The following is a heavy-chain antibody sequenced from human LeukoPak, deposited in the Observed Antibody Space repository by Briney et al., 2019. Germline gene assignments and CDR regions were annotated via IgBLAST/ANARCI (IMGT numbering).Heavy chain of an antibody. CDR2: IYHSGST. CDR1: GGSISSSNW. V-gene: IGHV4-4*02. D-gene: IGHD6-13*01. CDR3: ARDRLTYSSSWSDAFDI. Sequence: SETLSLTCAVSGGSISSSNWWSWVRQPPGKGLEWIGEIYHSGSTNYNPSLKSRVTISVDKPKNQFSLKLSSVTAADTAVYYCARDRLTYSSSWSDAFDIWGQGTMVTVSS. J-gene: IGHJ3*02.